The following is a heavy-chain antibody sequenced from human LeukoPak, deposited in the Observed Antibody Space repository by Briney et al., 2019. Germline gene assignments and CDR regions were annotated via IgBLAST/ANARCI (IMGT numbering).Heavy chain of an antibody. D-gene: IGHD3-3*01. J-gene: IGHJ3*02. Sequence: GGSLRLPCAASRFTFSTYAMSWVRQAPGEGLEWVSAISGGGDSTYYANSVKGRFTISRDNSKNTLYLQMNSLRAEDTAVYYCAKTSWDYDFWSGYQDAFDIWGQGTMVTVSS. CDR2: ISGGGDST. CDR3: AKTSWDYDFWSGYQDAFDI. V-gene: IGHV3-23*01. CDR1: RFTFSTYA.